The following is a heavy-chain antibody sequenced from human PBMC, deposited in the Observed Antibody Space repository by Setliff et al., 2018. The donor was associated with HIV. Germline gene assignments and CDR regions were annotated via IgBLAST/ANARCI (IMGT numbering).Heavy chain of an antibody. J-gene: IGHJ5*02. V-gene: IGHV3-7*03. CDR3: VRSRVKVDWFDP. D-gene: IGHD2-15*01. Sequence: PGGSLRLSCAASGFTFGDFWMSWVRRAPGKRLEWVSNIKQDGSEKSYGHFLRCRFIISRDNAKRTLYLQLNRLRAEDTAVYYYVRSRVKVDWFDPWGQGTLVTVSS. CDR1: GFTFGDFW. CDR2: IKQDGSEK.